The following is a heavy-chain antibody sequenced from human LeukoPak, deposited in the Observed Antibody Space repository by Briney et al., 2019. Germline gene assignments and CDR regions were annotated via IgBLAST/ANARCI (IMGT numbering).Heavy chain of an antibody. V-gene: IGHV4-34*01. CDR1: GGSFSGYY. D-gene: IGHD2/OR15-2a*01. CDR3: ARVQRGRIRNWFDP. CDR2: INHSGST. Sequence: SETLSLTCAVYGGSFSGYYWSWIRQPPGKGLEWIGEINHSGSTNYNPPLKSRVAISVDTSKNQFSLKLSSVTAADTAVYYCARVQRGRIRNWFDPWGQGTLVTVSS. J-gene: IGHJ5*02.